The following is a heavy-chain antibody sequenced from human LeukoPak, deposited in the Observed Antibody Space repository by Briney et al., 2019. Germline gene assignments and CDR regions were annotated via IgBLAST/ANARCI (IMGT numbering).Heavy chain of an antibody. D-gene: IGHD3-10*01. V-gene: IGHV3-30*02. CDR1: GFTFSSYG. J-gene: IGHJ4*02. Sequence: HPGGSLRLSCAASGFTFSSYGMHWVRQAPGKGLEWVAFIRYDGSNKYYADSVKGRFTISRDNSKNTLYLQMNSLRAEDTAVYYCAKDPTSYYYGSGNWGQGTLVTVSS. CDR2: IRYDGSNK. CDR3: AKDPTSYYYGSGN.